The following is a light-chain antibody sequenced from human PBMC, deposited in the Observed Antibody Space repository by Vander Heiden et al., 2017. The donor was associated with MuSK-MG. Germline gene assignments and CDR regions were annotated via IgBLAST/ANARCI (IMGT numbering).Light chain of an antibody. CDR1: GSNIGSNP. Sequence: SVLTPPPSASGSPGPRLTISCPGRGSNIGSNPVSWYQQPPGTAPKLLIESSTQRPSGVPDRFSGSKSGTSASLAISGLQSEDEADYYCAAWDDSLRGGVFGGGTKLTVL. V-gene: IGLV1-44*01. CDR2: SST. J-gene: IGLJ2*01. CDR3: AAWDDSLRGGV.